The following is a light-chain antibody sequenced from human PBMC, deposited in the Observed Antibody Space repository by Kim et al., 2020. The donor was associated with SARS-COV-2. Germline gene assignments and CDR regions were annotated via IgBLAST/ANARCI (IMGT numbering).Light chain of an antibody. Sequence: QSALTQPRSVSGSPGQPVTIACTGTNNDVGGYKYVSWYQQHPGKAPKLMIYEVSERPSGVPDRFSGYKSDNTASLTISGLQAEDEADYYCCSYAGSYMVVFGGGTQLTVL. CDR3: CSYAGSYMVV. CDR2: EVS. CDR1: NNDVGGYKY. V-gene: IGLV2-11*01. J-gene: IGLJ2*01.